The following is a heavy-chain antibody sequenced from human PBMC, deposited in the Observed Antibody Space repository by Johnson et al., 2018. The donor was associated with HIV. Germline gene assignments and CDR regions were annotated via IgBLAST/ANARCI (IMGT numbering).Heavy chain of an antibody. D-gene: IGHD6-13*01. CDR2: IWYDGSNR. J-gene: IGHJ3*02. CDR1: GFTFSSYG. V-gene: IGHV3-33*01. Sequence: QVQLVESGGGVVQPGRSLRLSCAASGFTFSSYGMHWVRQAPGKGLEWVAVIWYDGSNRNYADSVKGRFTISRDNSKNTLYLQMNSLRAEDTAVYYCARLRAEAEFDAFDIWGQGTMVTVSS. CDR3: ARLRAEAEFDAFDI.